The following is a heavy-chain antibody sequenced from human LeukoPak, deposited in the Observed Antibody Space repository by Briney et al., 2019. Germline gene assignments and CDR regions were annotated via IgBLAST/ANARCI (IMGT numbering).Heavy chain of an antibody. J-gene: IGHJ3*02. Sequence: GGSLRLSCAASGFTFSSYEMNWVRQAPGKGLEWVSAISLSGSHTYYADSVKGRFTVSRDNSKNTLYLQMNTLRAEDTALYYCAKPSSGSSYDAFDIWGQGTMVTVSS. CDR1: GFTFSSYE. CDR2: ISLSGSHT. D-gene: IGHD1-26*01. CDR3: AKPSSGSSYDAFDI. V-gene: IGHV3-23*01.